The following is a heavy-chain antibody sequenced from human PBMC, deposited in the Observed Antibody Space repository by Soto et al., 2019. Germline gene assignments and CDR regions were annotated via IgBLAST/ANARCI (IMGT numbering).Heavy chain of an antibody. CDR2: ISGSGGST. CDR3: AKDRVSGYCSGGSCLTFDY. V-gene: IGHV3-23*01. D-gene: IGHD2-15*01. Sequence: PGGSLRLSCAASGFTFSSYAMSWVRQAPGKGLEWVSAISGSGGSTYYADSVKGRFTISRDNSKNTLYLQMNSLRAEDTAVYYCAKDRVSGYCSGGSCLTFDYWGQGTLVTVSS. J-gene: IGHJ4*02. CDR1: GFTFSSYA.